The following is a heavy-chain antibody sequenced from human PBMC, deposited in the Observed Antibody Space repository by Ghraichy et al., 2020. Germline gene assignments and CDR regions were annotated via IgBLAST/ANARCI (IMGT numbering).Heavy chain of an antibody. D-gene: IGHD3-10*01. CDR2: IYYSGST. V-gene: IGHV4-39*01. J-gene: IGHJ5*02. CDR3: ARALSTAGLWFREPRPELGFDP. CDR1: GGSISSSSYY. Sequence: SETLSLTCTVSGGSISSSSYYWGWIRQPPGKGLEWIGSIYYSGSTYYNPSLKSRVTISVDTSKNQFSLRLSSVTAADTAVYYCARALSTAGLWFREPRPELGFDPWGQGTLGTVSS.